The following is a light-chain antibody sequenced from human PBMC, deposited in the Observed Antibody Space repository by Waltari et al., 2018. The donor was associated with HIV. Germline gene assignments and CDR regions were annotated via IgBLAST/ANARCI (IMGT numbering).Light chain of an antibody. V-gene: IGKV2-30*01. J-gene: IGKJ4*01. Sequence: DVVMTQSPLSLPVTLGQPASISCRSSQSLVYKDGNTYLNWFHQRPGQSPRRLIYKVSNRDSGVPDRFSGSGSGTDFTLKISRVEAEDVGVYYCMQGTHWPVTFGGGTKVEMK. CDR2: KVS. CDR1: QSLVYKDGNTY. CDR3: MQGTHWPVT.